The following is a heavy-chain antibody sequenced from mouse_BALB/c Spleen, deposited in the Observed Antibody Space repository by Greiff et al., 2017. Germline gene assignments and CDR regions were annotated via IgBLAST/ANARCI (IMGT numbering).Heavy chain of an antibody. D-gene: IGHD2-2*01. Sequence: EVMLVESGGGLVQPGGSRKLSCAASGFTFSSFGMHWVRQAPEKGLEWVAYISSGSSTIYYADTVKGRFTISRDNPKNTLFLQMTSLRSEDTAMYYCARSEDGYPMDYWGQGTSVTVSA. V-gene: IGHV5-17*02. J-gene: IGHJ4*01. CDR1: GFTFSSFG. CDR2: ISSGSSTI. CDR3: ARSEDGYPMDY.